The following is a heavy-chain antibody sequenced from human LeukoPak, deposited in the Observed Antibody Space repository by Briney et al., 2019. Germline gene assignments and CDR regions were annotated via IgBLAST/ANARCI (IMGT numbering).Heavy chain of an antibody. CDR3: ARLRRVGATPFDY. CDR1: GYSISSVYY. D-gene: IGHD1-26*01. CDR2: IYHSGST. V-gene: IGHV4-38-2*02. Sequence: PSETLSLTCIVSGYSISSVYYWGWIRRPPGKGLKWIGSIYHSGSTYYNPSLKSRVTISVDTSKNQFSLKLSSVTAADTAMYYCARLRRVGATPFDYWGQGTLVTVSS. J-gene: IGHJ4*02.